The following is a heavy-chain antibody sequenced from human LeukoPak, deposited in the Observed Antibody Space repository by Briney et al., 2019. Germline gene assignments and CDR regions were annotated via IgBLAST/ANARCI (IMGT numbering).Heavy chain of an antibody. CDR2: IYYSGST. J-gene: IGHJ4*02. CDR3: ARGRLAAAPYFDY. CDR1: GGSFNSYY. V-gene: IGHV4-59*01. D-gene: IGHD6-13*01. Sequence: RASETLSLTCTVSGGSFNSYYWSWIRQPPGKGLEWIGYIYYSGSTDYNPSLKSRVTISIDTSKNQFSLKLTSVTPADTAVYYCARGRLAAAPYFDYWGQGTLVTVSS.